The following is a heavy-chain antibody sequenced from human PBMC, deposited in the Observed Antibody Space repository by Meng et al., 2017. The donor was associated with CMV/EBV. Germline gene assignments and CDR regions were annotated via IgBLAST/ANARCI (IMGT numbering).Heavy chain of an antibody. CDR2: IEGGGSEK. V-gene: IGHV3-7*01. CDR3: ARGNNFDA. J-gene: IGHJ3*01. Sequence: GGSLRLSCAVYGGSFSGYYWSWIRQPPGKGLEWVANIEGGGSEKSCVDSVKGRFTISRDNTKKSLYLQMDSLRAEDTAVYYCARGNNFDAWGQGTMVTVSS. D-gene: IGHD2/OR15-2a*01. CDR1: GGSFSGYY.